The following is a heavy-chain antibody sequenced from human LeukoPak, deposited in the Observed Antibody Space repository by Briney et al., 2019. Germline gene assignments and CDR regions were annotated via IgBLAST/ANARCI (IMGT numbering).Heavy chain of an antibody. V-gene: IGHV3-15*01. Sequence: GGSLRLSCAASGFTFSNAWMSWVRQAPGKGLEWVGRIKSKTDGGTTDYAAPVKGRFTISRDDSKNTLYLQMNSLRAEDTAVYYCAKDSYYDSSGYPYYFDYWGQGTLVTVSS. CDR1: GFTFSNAW. CDR2: IKSKTDGGTT. CDR3: AKDSYYDSSGYPYYFDY. D-gene: IGHD3-22*01. J-gene: IGHJ4*02.